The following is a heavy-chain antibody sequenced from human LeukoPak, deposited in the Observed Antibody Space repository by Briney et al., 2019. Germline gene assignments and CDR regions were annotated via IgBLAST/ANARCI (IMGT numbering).Heavy chain of an antibody. D-gene: IGHD5-18*01. J-gene: IGHJ4*02. V-gene: IGHV3-21*01. CDR1: GFTFRSSS. Sequence: GGSLRLSCTTSGFTFRSSSFNWVRQVPGKGLEWVASISSSGTYKYYGDSVEGRFTISRDNAKDSLFLQMDSLRVEDTAVYFCARELENGDTYGNVPLGHWGQGTLVTVSS. CDR2: ISSSGTYK. CDR3: ARELENGDTYGNVPLGH.